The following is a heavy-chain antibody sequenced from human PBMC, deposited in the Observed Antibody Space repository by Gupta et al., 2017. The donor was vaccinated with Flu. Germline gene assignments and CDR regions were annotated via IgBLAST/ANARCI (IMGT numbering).Heavy chain of an antibody. CDR2: ISPGSSII. CDR1: Y. D-gene: IGHD6-19*01. Sequence: YMNWVRQAPGEGLEWISYISPGSSIIYYADSVRGRFTISRDNAKRSLYMNMTNLRPDDTAVYYCARGSRTQWKVVDHWGQGTLVTVSS. J-gene: IGHJ4*02. V-gene: IGHV3-11*01. CDR3: ARGSRTQWKVVDH.